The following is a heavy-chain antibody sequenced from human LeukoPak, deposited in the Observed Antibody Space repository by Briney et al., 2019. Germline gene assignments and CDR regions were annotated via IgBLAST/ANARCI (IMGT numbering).Heavy chain of an antibody. V-gene: IGHV5-51*01. J-gene: IGHJ4*02. D-gene: IGHD6-19*01. CDR3: ARRVGSGYFDY. CDR2: IYPGDSDT. Sequence: GESLKISCKGPGYSFTRYWIGWVRQMPGKGLEWMGIIYPGDSDTRYSPSFQGQVTISVDKSISTAHLQWSSLRASDTAMYYCARRVGSGYFDYWGQGTLVTVSS. CDR1: GYSFTRYW.